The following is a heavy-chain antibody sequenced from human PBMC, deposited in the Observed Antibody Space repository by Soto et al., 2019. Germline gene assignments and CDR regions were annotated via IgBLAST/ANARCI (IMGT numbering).Heavy chain of an antibody. CDR3: ARTGWPQSSYYFDY. V-gene: IGHV3-7*03. Sequence: GGSLRLSCAASGFRFSLFWMSWVRQTPGKGLEWVANINEDGSEKFFADSVKGRFTISRDNAKNSLSLQMNSLTADDTAVYYCARTGWPQSSYYFDYWGQGTLVTVSS. J-gene: IGHJ4*02. CDR1: GFRFSLFW. D-gene: IGHD3-16*01. CDR2: INEDGSEK.